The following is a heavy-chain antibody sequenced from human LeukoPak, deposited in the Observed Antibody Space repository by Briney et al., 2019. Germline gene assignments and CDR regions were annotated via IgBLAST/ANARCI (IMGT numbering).Heavy chain of an antibody. J-gene: IGHJ6*02. CDR2: SNK. CDR3: ARWANYYDSSGYYSYYYYGMDV. Sequence: SNKYYADSVKGRFTISRDNSKNTLYLQMNSLRAEDTAVYYCARWANYYDSSGYYSYYYYGMDVWGQGTTVTVSS. D-gene: IGHD3-22*01. V-gene: IGHV3-30*01.